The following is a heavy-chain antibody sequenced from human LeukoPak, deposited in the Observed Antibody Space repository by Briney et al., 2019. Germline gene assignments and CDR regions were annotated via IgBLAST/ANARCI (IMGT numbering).Heavy chain of an antibody. Sequence: SETLSLTCAVYGGSFSGYYWSWIRQPPGKGLEWIGEINHSGSTNYNPSLKSRVTISVDTSKNQFSLKLSSVTAADTAVYYCVRGPAKRGSSHYFDYWGQGTLVTVSS. CDR3: VRGPAKRGSSHYFDY. CDR2: INHSGST. V-gene: IGHV4-34*01. CDR1: GGSFSGYY. D-gene: IGHD6-6*01. J-gene: IGHJ4*02.